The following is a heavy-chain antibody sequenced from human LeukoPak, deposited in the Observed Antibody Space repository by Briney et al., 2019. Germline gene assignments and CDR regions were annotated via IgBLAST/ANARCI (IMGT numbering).Heavy chain of an antibody. CDR1: GYTFTGYY. Sequence: ASVKVSCKASGYTFTGYYMHWVRQAPGQGLEWMGWINPNSGGTNYAQKFQGWVTMTRDTSISTAYMELSRLRSDDTAVYYCARGGGYSGYDYPFDYWGQGTLVTVSS. D-gene: IGHD5-12*01. CDR3: ARGGGYSGYDYPFDY. J-gene: IGHJ4*02. CDR2: INPNSGGT. V-gene: IGHV1-2*04.